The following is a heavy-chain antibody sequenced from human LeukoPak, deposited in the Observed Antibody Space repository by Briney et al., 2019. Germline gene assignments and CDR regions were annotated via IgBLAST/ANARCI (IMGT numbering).Heavy chain of an antibody. CDR3: AKQLGYCSDGSCYFPY. D-gene: IGHD2-15*01. CDR2: ISNNGGYT. Sequence: GGSLRHSCAASGFTFSSSAMSWVRQAPGKGLEWVSAISNNGGYTYYADSVQGRFTISRDNSKSTLCLQMNSLRAEDTAVYYCAKQLGYCSDGSCYFPYWGQGTLVTVSS. V-gene: IGHV3-23*01. J-gene: IGHJ4*02. CDR1: GFTFSSSA.